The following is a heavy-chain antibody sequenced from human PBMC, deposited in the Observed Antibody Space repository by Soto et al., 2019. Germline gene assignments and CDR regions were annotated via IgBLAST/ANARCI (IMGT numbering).Heavy chain of an antibody. J-gene: IGHJ4*02. D-gene: IGHD2-2*01. CDR3: AKHEGYCSTTTCSNFDY. CDR2: IYPGDSDT. Sequence: GESLKISCKGSGYSFTSYWIGWVRQMPGKGLEWMGIIYPGDSDTRYSPSFQGQVTISADKSISTAYLQWSSLKASDTSIYYCAKHEGYCSTTTCSNFDYWGQGTLVTVSS. V-gene: IGHV5-51*01. CDR1: GYSFTSYW.